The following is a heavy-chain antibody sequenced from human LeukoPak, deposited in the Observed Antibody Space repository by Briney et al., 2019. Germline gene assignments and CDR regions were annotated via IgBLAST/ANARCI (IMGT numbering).Heavy chain of an antibody. V-gene: IGHV4-61*05. CDR2: IYYSGST. CDR3: ASQLLAVAGFDY. CDR1: GGSISSSSYY. D-gene: IGHD6-19*01. J-gene: IGHJ4*02. Sequence: SETLSLTCTVSGGSISSSSYYWGWIRQPPGKGLEWIGYIYYSGSTNYNPSLKSRVTISVDTSKNQFSLKLSSVTAADTAVYYCASQLLAVAGFDYWGQGTLVTVSP.